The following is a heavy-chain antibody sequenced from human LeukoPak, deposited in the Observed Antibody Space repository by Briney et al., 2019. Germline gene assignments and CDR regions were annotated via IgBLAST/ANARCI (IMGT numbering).Heavy chain of an antibody. V-gene: IGHV3-74*01. CDR1: GFTFKNYW. J-gene: IGHJ4*02. Sequence: GGSLRLSCAASGFTFKNYWMHWVRQAPGKGLEWVSRLKTDGSRTNYADSVKGRFTIYRDNTKNMVYLQMNSLRDEDTAVYYCSRDHPGSNSLDYWGQGTLVTVTS. CDR2: LKTDGSRT. CDR3: SRDHPGSNSLDY. D-gene: IGHD4-11*01.